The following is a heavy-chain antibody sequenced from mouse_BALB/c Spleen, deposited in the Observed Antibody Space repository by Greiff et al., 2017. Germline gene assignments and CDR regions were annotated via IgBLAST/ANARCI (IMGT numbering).Heavy chain of an antibody. CDR2: INSNGGST. V-gene: IGHV5-6-3*01. Sequence: EVMLVESGGGLVQPGGSLKLSCAASGFTFSSYGMSWVRQTPDKRLELVATINSNGGSTYYPDSVKGRFTISRDNAKNTLYLQMSSLKSEDTAMYYCARDSTGRGFAYWGQGTLVTVSA. J-gene: IGHJ3*01. CDR1: GFTFSSYG. D-gene: IGHD3-3*01. CDR3: ARDSTGRGFAY.